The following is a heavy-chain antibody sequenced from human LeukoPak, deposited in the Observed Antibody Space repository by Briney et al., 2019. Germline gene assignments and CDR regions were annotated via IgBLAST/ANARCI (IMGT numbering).Heavy chain of an antibody. J-gene: IGHJ5*02. CDR2: IIPGIGPA. CDR3: ATIWFGELYPGGVYNWFDP. CDR1: GGTFISDP. V-gene: IGHV1-69*13. D-gene: IGHD3-10*01. Sequence: SVKVSCKASGGTFISDPISWVRQAPGQGLEWMGGIIPGIGPADYAQKFQGRVTVTADESTSTVYMELSSLRAEDTAVYYCATIWFGELYPGGVYNWFDPWGQGTLVTVSS.